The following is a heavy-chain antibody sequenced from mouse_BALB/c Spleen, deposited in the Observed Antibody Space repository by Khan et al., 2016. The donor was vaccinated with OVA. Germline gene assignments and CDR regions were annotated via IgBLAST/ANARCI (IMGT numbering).Heavy chain of an antibody. J-gene: IGHJ3*01. V-gene: IGHV1S135*01. CDR2: IDPFNTGT. CDR3: TKGTFDY. CDR1: GFSFTTYY. Sequence: VQLQPSGPELMKPSASVNISCKASGFSFTTYYIHWVKQSRGKSLEWIGYIDPFNTGTDNNQKFKDQATLTVDNSSNTTYMHLTSLTSEDSAVYYHTKGTFDYWGQGTLLTVSA.